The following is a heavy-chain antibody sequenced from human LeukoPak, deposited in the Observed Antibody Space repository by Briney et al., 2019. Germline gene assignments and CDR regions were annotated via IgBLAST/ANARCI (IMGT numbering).Heavy chain of an antibody. CDR2: ISGSGRSA. CDR1: GFTFSSYA. Sequence: PGGSLRLSCAASGFTFSSYAMSWVRQAPGKGLEWVSAISGSGRSAYSAGSVEGRFTISRDNSKNMLYLQMNGLRAEDTAVYYCAKETQFGGVIVTNFDYWGQGTLVTVSS. CDR3: AKETQFGGVIVTNFDY. V-gene: IGHV3-23*01. J-gene: IGHJ4*02. D-gene: IGHD3-16*02.